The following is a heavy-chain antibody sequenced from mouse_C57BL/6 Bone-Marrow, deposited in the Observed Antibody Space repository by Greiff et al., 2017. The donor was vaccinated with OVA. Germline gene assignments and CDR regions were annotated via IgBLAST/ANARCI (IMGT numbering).Heavy chain of an antibody. CDR1: GFTFSSYA. D-gene: IGHD4-1*01. Sequence: EVQRVESGGGLVKPGGSLKLSCAASGFTFSSYAMSWVRQTPEKRLEWVATISDGGSYTYYPDNVKGRFTISRDNAKNNLYLQMSHLKSEDTAMYYCARVRETGSWFAYWGQGTLVTVSA. J-gene: IGHJ3*01. CDR2: ISDGGSYT. CDR3: ARVRETGSWFAY. V-gene: IGHV5-4*01.